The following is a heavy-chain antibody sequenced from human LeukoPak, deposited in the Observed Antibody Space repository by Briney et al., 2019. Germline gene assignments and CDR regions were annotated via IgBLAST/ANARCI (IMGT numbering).Heavy chain of an antibody. CDR1: GYTFTSYD. CDR2: MNPNSGNT. V-gene: IGHV1-8*01. D-gene: IGHD4-11*01. CDR3: ARGENFRSTDDVIDY. J-gene: IGHJ4*02. Sequence: AASVNVSCKAPGYTFTSYDINWVRQATGQGLEWMGWMNPNSGNTGYAQKFQGRVTMTRNTSISTAYMELSSLRSEDTAVYYCARGENFRSTDDVIDYWGQGTLVTVSS.